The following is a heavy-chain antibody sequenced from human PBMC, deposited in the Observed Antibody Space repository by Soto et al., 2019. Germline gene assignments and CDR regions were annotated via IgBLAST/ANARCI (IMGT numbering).Heavy chain of an antibody. V-gene: IGHV3-48*03. J-gene: IGHJ4*01. CDR1: GFTFSSYE. CDR3: ARWNFGYDYFDF. Sequence: GGSLRLSCAASGFTFSSYEMNWVRQAPGKGLEWGSYISSSGSTIYYADSVKGRFTISRDNAKNSLYLQMNSLRAEDAAVYYCARWNFGYDYFDFWGQGTLVTVSS. D-gene: IGHD5-12*01. CDR2: ISSSGSTI.